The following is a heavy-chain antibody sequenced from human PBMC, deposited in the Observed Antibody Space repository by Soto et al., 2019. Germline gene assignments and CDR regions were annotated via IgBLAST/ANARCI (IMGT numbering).Heavy chain of an antibody. J-gene: IGHJ3*02. CDR1: DGSVSSGTYY. CDR3: ARDAYYGSGSYVFDI. V-gene: IGHV4-61*01. Sequence: PSETLSLTCTVSDGSVSSGTYYWSWIRQPPGKGLEWIGYIYYSGRTNYNPSLKSRVTISVDTSKNQFSLELSSVTAADTAVYYCARDAYYGSGSYVFDIWGQGTMVTVSS. CDR2: IYYSGRT. D-gene: IGHD3-10*01.